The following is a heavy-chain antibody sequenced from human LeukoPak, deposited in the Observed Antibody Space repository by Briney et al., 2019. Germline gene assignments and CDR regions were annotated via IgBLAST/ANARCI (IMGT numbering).Heavy chain of an antibody. D-gene: IGHD3-3*01. V-gene: IGHV4-61*02. CDR1: GGSISSGSYY. J-gene: IGHJ5*02. Sequence: SETLSLTCTVSGGSISSGSYYWSWIRQPAGKGLEWIGRIYTSGSTNYNPSLKSRVTISVDTSKNQFSLKLNSVTAADTAVYYCARERSGEVESSNWFDPWGQGTLVTVSS. CDR3: ARERSGEVESSNWFDP. CDR2: IYTSGST.